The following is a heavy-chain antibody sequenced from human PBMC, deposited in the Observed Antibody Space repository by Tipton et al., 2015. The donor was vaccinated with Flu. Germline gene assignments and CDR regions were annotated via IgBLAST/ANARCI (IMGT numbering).Heavy chain of an antibody. CDR1: GFTVSSNY. D-gene: IGHD6-19*01. J-gene: IGHJ5*02. CDR3: ARVGYSGCWYRA. CDR2: VYSGGST. V-gene: IGHV3-66*01. Sequence: SLRLSCAASGFTVSSNYMSWVRQAPGKGLEWVSVVYSGGSTYYADSAKGSFTISRDNSKNTLYLQMNSLRAVDTAVYYCARVGYSGCWYRAWGQGTLVTVSS.